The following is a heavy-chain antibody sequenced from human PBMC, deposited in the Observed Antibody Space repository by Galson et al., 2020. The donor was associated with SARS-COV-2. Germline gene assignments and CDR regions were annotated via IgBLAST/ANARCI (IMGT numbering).Heavy chain of an antibody. Sequence: SETLSLTCTVSGGSISSYYWSWIRQPPGKGLEWIGYIYYSGSTNYNPSLKSRVTISVDTSKNQFSLKLSSVTAADTAVYYCARRSLGYCTNGVSHSGFDPWGQGTLVTVSS. CDR1: GGSISSYY. CDR3: ARRSLGYCTNGVSHSGFDP. V-gene: IGHV4-59*08. CDR2: IYYSGST. J-gene: IGHJ5*02. D-gene: IGHD2-8*01.